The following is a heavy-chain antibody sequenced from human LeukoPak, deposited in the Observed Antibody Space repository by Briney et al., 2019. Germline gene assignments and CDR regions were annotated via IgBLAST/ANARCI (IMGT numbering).Heavy chain of an antibody. CDR1: GYTFTGYY. J-gene: IGHJ4*02. CDR3: ARGGGSSSWEYLFDY. V-gene: IGHV1-2*02. D-gene: IGHD6-13*01. CDR2: INPKSGGT. Sequence: ASVKVSCKASGYTFTGYYMHWVRQAPEQGLEWMGWINPKSGGTNYAQKFQGRVTITRDTSISTAYMELSRLRSDDTAVYYCARGGGSSSWEYLFDYWGQGTLVTVSS.